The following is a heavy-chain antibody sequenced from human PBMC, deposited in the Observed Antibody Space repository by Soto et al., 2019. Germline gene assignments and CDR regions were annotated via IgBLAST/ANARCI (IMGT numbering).Heavy chain of an antibody. CDR2: MNPNSGDT. J-gene: IGHJ6*02. CDR3: ARVRRGYGDYYYYYGMDV. CDR1: GDTFTTYD. V-gene: IGHV1-8*01. D-gene: IGHD4-17*01. Sequence: QVQLVQSGAEVKKPGASVKVSCKTSGDTFTTYDINWVRQAAGQGLEWMGRMNPNSGDTAYAQRFQGRVTMTRNTSITTAYMELSTLHSDDTAVYYCARVRRGYGDYYYYYGMDVCGQGTTVTVSS.